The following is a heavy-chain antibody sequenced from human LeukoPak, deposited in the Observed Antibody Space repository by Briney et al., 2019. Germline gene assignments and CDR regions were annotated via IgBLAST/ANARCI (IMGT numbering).Heavy chain of an antibody. Sequence: SVKVSCKASGYTFTIYYMHWVRQAPGQGLEWMGIINPSGGSTSYAQKFQGRVTMTRDTSTSTVYMELSSLRSEDTAVYYCARDHPHDYGDLPGDYWGQGTLVTVSS. CDR1: GYTFTIYY. V-gene: IGHV1-46*01. J-gene: IGHJ4*02. CDR2: INPSGGST. D-gene: IGHD4-17*01. CDR3: ARDHPHDYGDLPGDY.